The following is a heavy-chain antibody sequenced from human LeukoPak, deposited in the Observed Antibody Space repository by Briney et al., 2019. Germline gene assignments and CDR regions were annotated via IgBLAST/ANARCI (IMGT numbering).Heavy chain of an antibody. D-gene: IGHD6-13*01. J-gene: IGHJ4*02. Sequence: SVKVSCKASGGTFSSYAISWVRQAPGQGLEWMGGIIPIFGTANYAQKFQGRVTMTRDTSTSTVYMELSSLRSEDTAVYYCARDPFSEYSSSWYFLFDYWGQGTLVTVSS. V-gene: IGHV1-69*05. CDR2: IIPIFGTA. CDR1: GGTFSSYA. CDR3: ARDPFSEYSSSWYFLFDY.